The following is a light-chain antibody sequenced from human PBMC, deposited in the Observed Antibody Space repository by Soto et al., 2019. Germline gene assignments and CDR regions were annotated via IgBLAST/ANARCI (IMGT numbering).Light chain of an antibody. Sequence: DIQMTQSPSTLSASVGDRVTITCRASQNIRDWLAWYQQRPGKAPKLLIYDASNLESGVPSRFTGSGSGTEFSLTISSLQPDDFAIYYCQHYNRYEGTFGQGTKVDNK. CDR2: DAS. V-gene: IGKV1-5*01. J-gene: IGKJ1*01. CDR3: QHYNRYEGT. CDR1: QNIRDW.